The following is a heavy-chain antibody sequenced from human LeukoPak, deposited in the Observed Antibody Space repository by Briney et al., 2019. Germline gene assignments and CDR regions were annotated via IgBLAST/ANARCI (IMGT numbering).Heavy chain of an antibody. D-gene: IGHD2-15*01. CDR2: IYYSGST. Sequence: PSETLSLTCTVSGGSISSYYWSWIRQPPGKGLEWIGYIYYSGSTNYNPSLKSRVTISVDTSKNQFSLKLSSVTAADTAVYYCARRNLGVAATYYFDYWGQGTLVTVPS. CDR1: GGSISSYY. J-gene: IGHJ4*02. CDR3: ARRNLGVAATYYFDY. V-gene: IGHV4-59*08.